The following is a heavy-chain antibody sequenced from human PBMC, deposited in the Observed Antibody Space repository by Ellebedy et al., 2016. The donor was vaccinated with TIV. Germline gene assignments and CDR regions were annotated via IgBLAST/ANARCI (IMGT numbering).Heavy chain of an antibody. D-gene: IGHD2-21*01. V-gene: IGHV3-53*01. J-gene: IGHJ6*03. Sequence: GESLKISCAASGFTVSSNYMSWVRQAPGKGLEWVSVIYSDMTTYYADSVKGRFTISRDNSKNMLYLQMYSLRAEDTAVYYCAREVGRGVISPYMDVWGKGTTVTVSS. CDR1: GFTVSSNY. CDR3: AREVGRGVISPYMDV. CDR2: IYSDMTT.